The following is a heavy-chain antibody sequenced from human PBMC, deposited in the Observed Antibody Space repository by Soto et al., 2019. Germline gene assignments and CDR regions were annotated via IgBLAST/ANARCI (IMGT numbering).Heavy chain of an antibody. D-gene: IGHD1-26*01. CDR2: IHYSGNT. CDR1: DGSISNYY. Sequence: QVQLQESGPGLVKSSQTLSLTCTVSDGSISNYYWSWVRQPPGKGLEWIGYIHYSGNTYYNPSLKSRVTISAYTSKGQFSLKLSCVTAADTAVYFCARVIRLYTGTHIFDYWGQGTLVTVSS. CDR3: ARVIRLYTGTHIFDY. J-gene: IGHJ4*02. V-gene: IGHV4-59*01.